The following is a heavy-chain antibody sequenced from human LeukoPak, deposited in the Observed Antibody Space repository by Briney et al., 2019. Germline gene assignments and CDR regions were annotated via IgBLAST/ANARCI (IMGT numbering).Heavy chain of an antibody. CDR3: ASTDRYMVYGPHYYYMDV. Sequence: PSETLSLTCTVSGASISSSSSYWGWIRQPPGKGLEWLGNIYSRGNTYYKPSLRSRVTISVDTSKNQFSLKLSSVTAADTAVYYCASTDRYMVYGPHYYYMDVWGKGTTVTVSS. V-gene: IGHV4-39*07. D-gene: IGHD2-8*01. CDR2: IYSRGNT. CDR1: GASISSSSSY. J-gene: IGHJ6*03.